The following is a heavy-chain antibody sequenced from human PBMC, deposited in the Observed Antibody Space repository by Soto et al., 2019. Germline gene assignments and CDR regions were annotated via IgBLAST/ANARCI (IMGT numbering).Heavy chain of an antibody. J-gene: IGHJ4*01. CDR3: ARGGYYYENSGQNAYDY. D-gene: IGHD3-22*01. CDR1: GGSISSGGYY. CDR2: IYYGGST. V-gene: IGHV4-31*03. Sequence: SETLSLTCTVSGGSISSGGYYWSWIRQHPGKRLEWIGYIYYGGSTYYNPSLKSRATISGDTSKNQFSLKLSSVTAADTAVYYCARGGYYYENSGQNAYDYWGQGILVTVSS.